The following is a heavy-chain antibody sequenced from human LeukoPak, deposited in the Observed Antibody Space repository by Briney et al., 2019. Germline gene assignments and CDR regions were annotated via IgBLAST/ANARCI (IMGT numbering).Heavy chain of an antibody. V-gene: IGHV4-39*01. D-gene: IGHD5-24*01. J-gene: IGHJ4*02. CDR3: AKSDGYGLIDY. CDR1: GASISASAYY. Sequence: SETLSLTCTVSGASISASAYYWGWIRQPPGKGLDWIGNIYYNGSTYYNPSLKSRVTISVDSSKNQFSLRLSSVTTADTAVYYCAKSDGYGLIDYWGQGTLVTVSS. CDR2: IYYNGST.